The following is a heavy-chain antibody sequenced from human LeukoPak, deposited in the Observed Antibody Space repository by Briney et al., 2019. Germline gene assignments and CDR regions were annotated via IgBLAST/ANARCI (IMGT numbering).Heavy chain of an antibody. CDR3: ASDPPYTSSSAW. CDR1: GFTFTSTA. Sequence: SVTVSCTASGFTFTSTAVQWVRQARGQRLEWIGWILVGSGNTNYAQMFQERVTLTWDVSTSTAYMVLSSLRSEDTAIYYCASDPPYTSSSAWWGQGTLVTVSS. V-gene: IGHV1-58*01. D-gene: IGHD2-2*01. CDR2: ILVGSGNT. J-gene: IGHJ4*02.